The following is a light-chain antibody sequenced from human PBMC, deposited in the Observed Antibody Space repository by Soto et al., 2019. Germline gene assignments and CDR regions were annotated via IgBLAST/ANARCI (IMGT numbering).Light chain of an antibody. J-gene: IGKJ4*01. V-gene: IGKV1-39*01. CDR1: QSISSY. Sequence: DIQMTQSPSSLSASVGDRVTITCRASQSISSYLNWYQQKPGKAPKLLISAASSLRSGVPSRFSGSGSGTDFTLTISSLQPEDFATYYCQQSYSTPLTFGGGTKVDIK. CDR2: AAS. CDR3: QQSYSTPLT.